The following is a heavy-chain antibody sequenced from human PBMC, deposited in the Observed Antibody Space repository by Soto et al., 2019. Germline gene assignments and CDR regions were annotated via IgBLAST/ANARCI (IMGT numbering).Heavy chain of an antibody. CDR3: ARVTAADFRYGIDL. D-gene: IGHD6-13*01. J-gene: IGHJ2*01. V-gene: IGHV1-46*01. Sequence: ASVKVSCEACGYTFTSNYMHWVRQAPGQGLEWMGIINPSGGSTSYAQKFQGRVTMTRDTSTSTVYMELSSLRSEDTAVYYCARVTAADFRYGIDLWGRGTLVTVSS. CDR1: GYTFTSNY. CDR2: INPSGGST.